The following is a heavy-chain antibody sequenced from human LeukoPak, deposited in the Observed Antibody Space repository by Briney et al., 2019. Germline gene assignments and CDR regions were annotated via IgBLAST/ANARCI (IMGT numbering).Heavy chain of an antibody. V-gene: IGHV1-2*02. J-gene: IGHJ4*02. CDR3: ARDMEMATIAGDY. CDR1: GYTFTGYY. D-gene: IGHD5-24*01. CDR2: INPNSGGT. Sequence: ASVKVSCKASGYTFTGYYMHWVRQAPGQGLEWMGWINPNSGGTNYAQKFQGRVTMTRDTSISTAYMELSRLRSDDTAVYYCARDMEMATIAGDYWGQGTLVTVSS.